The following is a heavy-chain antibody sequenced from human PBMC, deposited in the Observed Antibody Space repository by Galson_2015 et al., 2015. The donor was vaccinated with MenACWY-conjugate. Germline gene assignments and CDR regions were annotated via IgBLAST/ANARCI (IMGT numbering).Heavy chain of an antibody. CDR3: SRGGEAKLIIVGGISDI. V-gene: IGHV3-74*01. Sequence: SLRLSCAASGFTFSNYWMHWVRQGPGKGLEWLSRIDNDGNRITYADSVKGRFTISRGNAKNTLYLQINSVRADDTAVYYCSRGGEAKLIIVGGISDIWGQGTTVTVPS. CDR1: GFTFSNYW. J-gene: IGHJ3*02. D-gene: IGHD1-26*01. CDR2: IDNDGNRI.